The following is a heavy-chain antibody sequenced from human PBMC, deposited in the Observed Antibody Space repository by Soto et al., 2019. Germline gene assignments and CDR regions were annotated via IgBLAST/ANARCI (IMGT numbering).Heavy chain of an antibody. V-gene: IGHV3-11*01. CDR3: ARSWSRRHQLLFSAEFAP. D-gene: IGHD2-2*01. J-gene: IGHJ5*02. CDR1: GFTFSDYY. Sequence: GGSLRLSCAASGFTFSDYYMSWIRQAPGKGLEWVSYISSSGSTIYYADSVKGRFTIPRDNAKNSLYLQMHRLRGEDTAVYYCARSWSRRHQLLFSAEFAPWGQGTLVTVSS. CDR2: ISSSGSTI.